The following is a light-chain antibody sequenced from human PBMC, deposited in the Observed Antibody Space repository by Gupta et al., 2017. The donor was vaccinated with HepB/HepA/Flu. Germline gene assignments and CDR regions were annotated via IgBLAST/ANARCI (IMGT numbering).Light chain of an antibody. CDR2: DTS. J-gene: IGKJ1*01. CDR1: QSVSSRR. V-gene: IGKV3-20*01. CDR3: QHEGSSLRT. Sequence: EIVLTQSPGTLSMSPGETATLSCRASQSVSSRRLAWYQQKSGQAPRLLIYDTSNRITGTPNRFSGSGSGTEFTLTISRREPEDFAVYYCQHEGSSLRTFGQGTKVEIK.